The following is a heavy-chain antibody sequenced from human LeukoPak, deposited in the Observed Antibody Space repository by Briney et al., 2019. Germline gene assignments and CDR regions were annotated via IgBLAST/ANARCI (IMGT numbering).Heavy chain of an antibody. CDR2: MNPNNGNR. Sequence: ASVKVSCKASGYTFTSYEITWVRQATGQGLEWMGWMNPNNGNRGYVQKFQGRVTMTRNTSISTAYMELSSLRSEDTAVYYCAREASSDYYFYYMHVWGKGTTVTVSS. CDR1: GYTFTSYE. V-gene: IGHV1-8*01. CDR3: AREASSDYYFYYMHV. J-gene: IGHJ6*03. D-gene: IGHD2-2*01.